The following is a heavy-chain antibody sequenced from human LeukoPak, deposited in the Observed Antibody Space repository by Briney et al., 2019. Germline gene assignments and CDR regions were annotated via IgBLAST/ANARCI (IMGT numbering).Heavy chain of an antibody. J-gene: IGHJ4*02. CDR2: IYTSGST. CDR1: GGSISSGSYY. Sequence: SETLSLTCTVSGGSISSGSYYWSWIRQPAGTGLEWIGRIYTSGSTNYNPSLKSRVTISVDTSKNQFSLKLSSVTAADTAVYYCARFEIGCSSTSCRSFDYWGQGTLVTVSS. V-gene: IGHV4-61*02. D-gene: IGHD2-2*01. CDR3: ARFEIGCSSTSCRSFDY.